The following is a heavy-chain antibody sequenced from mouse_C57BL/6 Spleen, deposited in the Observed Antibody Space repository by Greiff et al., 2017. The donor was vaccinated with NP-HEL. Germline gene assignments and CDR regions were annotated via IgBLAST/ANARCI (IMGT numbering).Heavy chain of an antibody. D-gene: IGHD3-2*02. V-gene: IGHV1-59*01. CDR2: IDPSDSYT. Sequence: QVQLQQPGAELVRPGTSVKLSCKASGYTFTSYWMHWVKQRPGQGLEWIGVIDPSDSYTNYNQKFKGKATLTVDTSSSTAYMQLSSLTSEDAAVYYCARRRRDSSGFDYWGQGTTLTVSS. CDR3: ARRRRDSSGFDY. CDR1: GYTFTSYW. J-gene: IGHJ2*01.